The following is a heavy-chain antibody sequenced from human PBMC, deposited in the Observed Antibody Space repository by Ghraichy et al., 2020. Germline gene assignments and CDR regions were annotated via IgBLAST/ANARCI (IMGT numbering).Heavy chain of an antibody. CDR2: ISSGSNYL. J-gene: IGHJ1*01. D-gene: IGHD3-10*01. Sequence: GGSLRLSCAASGFPFSSYSMCCLRQALAKAPEWVSYISSGSNYLYYADSVKGRFTISRDNAKKSLYLQMNSLRAEDTAVYYCARGLLGASGSYSLQNWG. CDR1: GFPFSSYS. CDR3: ARGLLGASGSYSLQN. V-gene: IGHV3-21*01.